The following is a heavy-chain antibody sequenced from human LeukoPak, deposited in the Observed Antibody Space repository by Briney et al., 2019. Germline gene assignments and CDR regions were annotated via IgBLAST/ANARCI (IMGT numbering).Heavy chain of an antibody. J-gene: IGHJ6*03. CDR2: INQDGSEK. V-gene: IGHV3-7*01. D-gene: IGHD2-2*01. CDR1: GFTFSSYW. Sequence: GGSLRLSCAASGFTFSSYWMSWVRQAPGKGLEWVANINQDGSEKYYVDSVKGRFTISRDNAKNSLYLQMNSMRAEGTAVYYCARETGSRSYYYYMDVWGKGTTVTVSS. CDR3: ARETGSRSYYYYMDV.